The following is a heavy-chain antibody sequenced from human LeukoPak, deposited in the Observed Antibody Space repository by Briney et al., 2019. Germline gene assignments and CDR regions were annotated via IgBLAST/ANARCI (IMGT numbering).Heavy chain of an antibody. D-gene: IGHD3-10*01. CDR1: GYTFTSYA. CDR2: INAGNGNT. V-gene: IGHV1-3*01. Sequence: ASVKVSCKASGYTFTSYAMHWVRQAPGQRLEWMGWINAGNGNTKYSQKFQGRVTITRDTSASTAYMELSSLRSEDTAVYYCARDNILWFGEFLNWFDPWGQGTLVTVSS. J-gene: IGHJ5*02. CDR3: ARDNILWFGEFLNWFDP.